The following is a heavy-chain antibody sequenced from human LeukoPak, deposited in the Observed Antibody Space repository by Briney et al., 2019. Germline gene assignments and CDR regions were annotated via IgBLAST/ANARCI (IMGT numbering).Heavy chain of an antibody. CDR3: ARRIYCSSTSCYSFYYYGMDV. J-gene: IGHJ6*02. D-gene: IGHD2-2*02. Sequence: SVKVSCKASGGTFSSYAISWVRQAPGQGLEWMGRIIPILGIANYAQKFQGRVTITADKSTSTGYMELSSLRSEDTAVYYCARRIYCSSTSCYSFYYYGMDVWGQGTTVTVSS. V-gene: IGHV1-69*04. CDR1: GGTFSSYA. CDR2: IIPILGIA.